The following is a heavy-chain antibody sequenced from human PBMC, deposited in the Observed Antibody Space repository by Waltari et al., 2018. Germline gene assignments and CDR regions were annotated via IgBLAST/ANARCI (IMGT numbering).Heavy chain of an antibody. CDR2: INPNNGGT. CDR1: GYTFSAYY. D-gene: IGHD2-15*01. J-gene: IGHJ6*03. Sequence: QVQLVQSGAEVKKPGASVEVSCKASGYTFSAYYMHWVRQAPGQGLEWMGWINPNNGGTNYAQKFQGRVTMTTDTSIDTAYMQLSRLRSDDTAVYYCARRGYGTCSTGNCYRHMDVWGKGTTVIVSS. V-gene: IGHV1-2*02. CDR3: ARRGYGTCSTGNCYRHMDV.